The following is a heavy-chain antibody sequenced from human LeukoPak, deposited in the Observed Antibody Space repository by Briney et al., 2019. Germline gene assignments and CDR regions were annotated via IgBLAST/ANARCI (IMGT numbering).Heavy chain of an antibody. J-gene: IGHJ6*04. V-gene: IGHV1-18*04. CDR3: ASNQYGDYYYYGMDI. Sequence: ASVKVSCKASGYTFTSYGISWVRQAPGQGLERMGWISAYNGNTNYAQKLQGRVTMTTDTSTSTAYMELRSLRSDDTAVYYCASNQYGDYYYYGMDIWGKGTTVTVSS. CDR2: ISAYNGNT. CDR1: GYTFTSYG. D-gene: IGHD4-17*01.